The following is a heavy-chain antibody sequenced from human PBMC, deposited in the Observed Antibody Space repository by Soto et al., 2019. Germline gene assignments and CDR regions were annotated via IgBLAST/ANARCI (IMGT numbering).Heavy chain of an antibody. D-gene: IGHD3-10*01. J-gene: IGHJ4*02. Sequence: SETLSLTCTVSGGSISSVSYYWGWIRQPPGKGLEWIGSIYYSGSTSYNPSLKSRVTMSVDTSKNQFSLKLSSVTAAVTAVYYCARQKFGPKFFDYWGQGTLVTVSS. CDR3: ARQKFGPKFFDY. CDR2: IYYSGST. V-gene: IGHV4-39*01. CDR1: GGSISSVSYY.